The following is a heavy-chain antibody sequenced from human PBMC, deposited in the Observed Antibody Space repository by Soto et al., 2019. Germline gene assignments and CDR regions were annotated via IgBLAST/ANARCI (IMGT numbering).Heavy chain of an antibody. D-gene: IGHD3-10*01. CDR3: ARGYYYGSGRPTPGGMDV. Sequence: QVHLVQSGAEVKKPGASVKVSCKASGYTFTNYDINWVRQAPGQGLEWMGWISTYTGNTNYAQKLQGRVTMTTDTPTXTXXMELRSLRSDDTAVYYCARGYYYGSGRPTPGGMDVWGQGTTVTVSS. V-gene: IGHV1-18*01. CDR2: ISTYTGNT. J-gene: IGHJ6*02. CDR1: GYTFTNYD.